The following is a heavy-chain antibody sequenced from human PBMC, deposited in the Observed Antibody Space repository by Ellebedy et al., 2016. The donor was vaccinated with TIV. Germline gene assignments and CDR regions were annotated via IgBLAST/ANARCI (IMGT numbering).Heavy chain of an antibody. D-gene: IGHD3-10*01. CDR1: GYTFTNYD. Sequence: ASVKVSCXASGYTFTNYDINWVRQATGQGLEWMGWVNPNSGNTGYAQKFQGRLTMTEDTSTDTAYYELSSLRSEDTAVYYCAIFNLWFGDEFYFDHWGQGALVTVSS. V-gene: IGHV1-8*01. CDR3: AIFNLWFGDEFYFDH. CDR2: VNPNSGNT. J-gene: IGHJ4*02.